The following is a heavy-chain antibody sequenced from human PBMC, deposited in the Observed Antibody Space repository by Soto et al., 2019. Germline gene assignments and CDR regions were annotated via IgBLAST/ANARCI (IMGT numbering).Heavy chain of an antibody. CDR1: GGSISSGDYY. J-gene: IGHJ5*02. CDR3: AGHRPGRVPAASMRLNWFDP. V-gene: IGHV4-30-4*01. D-gene: IGHD2-2*01. Sequence: SETLSLTCTVSGGSISSGDYYWSWIRQPPGKGLEWIGYIYYSGSTYYNPSLKSRVTISVDTSKNQFSLKLSSVTAADTAVYYCAGHRPGRVPAASMRLNWFDPWGQGTLVTVSS. CDR2: IYYSGST.